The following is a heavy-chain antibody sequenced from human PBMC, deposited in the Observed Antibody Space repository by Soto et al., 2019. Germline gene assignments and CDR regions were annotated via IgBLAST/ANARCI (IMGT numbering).Heavy chain of an antibody. CDR2: IYYTGMT. CDR3: SSLPHGYNSGLDY. CDR1: GASLSSGDYY. J-gene: IGHJ4*02. D-gene: IGHD1-1*01. Sequence: SETLSLTCTVSGASLSSGDYYWSWIRQPPGKGLEWIGYIYYTGMTFFNPSLKSRVTMSMDTSKNQFSLNLTSVTAADTAVYFCSSLPHGYNSGLDYWGQATLVTVSS. V-gene: IGHV4-30-4*01.